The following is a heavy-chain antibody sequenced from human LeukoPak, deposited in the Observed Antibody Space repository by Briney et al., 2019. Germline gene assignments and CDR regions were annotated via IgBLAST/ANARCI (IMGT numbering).Heavy chain of an antibody. CDR2: IYYSGST. J-gene: IGHJ4*02. V-gene: IGHV4-31*03. CDR1: GGSISSGGYY. Sequence: SETLSLTCTVSGGSISSGGYYWSWIRQHPGTGLEWIGYIYYSGSTYYNPSLKSRVTISVDTSKNQFSLKLSSVTAADTAVYYCARGRPLGSRGYSYGYDYWGQGTLVTVSS. CDR3: ARGRPLGSRGYSYGYDY. D-gene: IGHD5-18*01.